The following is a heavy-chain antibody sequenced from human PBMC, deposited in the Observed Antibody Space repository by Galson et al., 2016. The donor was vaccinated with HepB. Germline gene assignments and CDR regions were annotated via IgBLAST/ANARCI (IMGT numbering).Heavy chain of an antibody. V-gene: IGHV4-31*03. CDR1: GVSISSGGYY. D-gene: IGHD2-15*01. Sequence: TLSLTCTVSGVSISSGGYYWSWIRQHPGKGLEWIGYINYSGSTYYKPSLKSRVTTSIDTSKNQFSLKLSSVTAADTAVYYCAVDASGLINAFDIWGQGTMVTVSS. J-gene: IGHJ3*02. CDR3: AVDASGLINAFDI. CDR2: INYSGST.